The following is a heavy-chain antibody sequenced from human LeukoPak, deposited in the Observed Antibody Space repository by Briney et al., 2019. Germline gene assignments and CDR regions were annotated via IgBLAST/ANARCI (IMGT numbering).Heavy chain of an antibody. CDR1: GFTFSSYS. J-gene: IGHJ4*02. CDR3: AREPGVRDYFDY. Sequence: GGSLRLSCAASGFTFSSYSMNWVRQAPGEGLEWVSSISSSSSYIYYADSVKGRFTISRDNAKNSLYLQMNSLRAEDTAVYYCAREPGVRDYFDYWGQGTLVTVSS. CDR2: ISSSSSYI. V-gene: IGHV3-21*01. D-gene: IGHD1-1*01.